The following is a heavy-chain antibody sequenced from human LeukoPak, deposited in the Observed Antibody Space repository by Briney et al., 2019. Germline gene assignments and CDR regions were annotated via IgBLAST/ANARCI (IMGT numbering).Heavy chain of an antibody. CDR1: GFTFSSYA. D-gene: IGHD6-19*01. CDR2: IGGSGGST. J-gene: IGHJ4*02. Sequence: PGGSLRLSCAASGFTFSSYAMGCVRQAPGKGLELVSAIGGSGGSTYDAESVKCRFTISRDNSKNTLYLEMNSLRAEDTALYYCAKGYSSAWYHFGYWGQGTLVTVSS. V-gene: IGHV3-23*01. CDR3: AKGYSSAWYHFGY.